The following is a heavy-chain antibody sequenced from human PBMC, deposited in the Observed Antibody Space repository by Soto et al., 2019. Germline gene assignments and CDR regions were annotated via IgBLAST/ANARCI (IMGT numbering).Heavy chain of an antibody. J-gene: IGHJ6*02. CDR2: IYYSGST. Sequence: SETLSLTCTVSGGSISSSSYYWGWIRQPPGKGLEWIGSIYYSGSTYYNPTLKSRVTISVDTSKNQFSLKLSSVTAADTAVYYCASTNYGDYGYYYYGMDVWGQGTTVTVSS. V-gene: IGHV4-39*01. CDR1: GGSISSSSYY. CDR3: ASTNYGDYGYYYYGMDV. D-gene: IGHD4-17*01.